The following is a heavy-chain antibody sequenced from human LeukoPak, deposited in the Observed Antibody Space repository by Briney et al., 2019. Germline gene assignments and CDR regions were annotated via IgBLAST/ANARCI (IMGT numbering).Heavy chain of an antibody. CDR2: ISYDGSNK. Sequence: PGGSLRLSCAASGFTFSSYAMHWVRQAPGKGLEWVAVISYDGSNKYYADSVKGRFTISRDNSKNTLYLQMNSLRAEDTAVYYCAREYPGYWGQGTLVTVSS. CDR3: AREYPGY. CDR1: GFTFSSYA. J-gene: IGHJ4*02. V-gene: IGHV3-30-3*01. D-gene: IGHD2-2*02.